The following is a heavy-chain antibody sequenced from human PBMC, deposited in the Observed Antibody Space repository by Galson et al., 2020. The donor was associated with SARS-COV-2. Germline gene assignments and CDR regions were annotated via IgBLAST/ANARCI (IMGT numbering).Heavy chain of an antibody. CDR2: INPRGGST. D-gene: IGHD4-17*01. CDR3: ARDPTRTTVTVEYYYYGMDV. Sequence: GESLKISCKASGYTFTSYYMHRVRQAPGQGLEWLGIINPRGGSTSYAQKFQGRVTMTRDTSTSTVYMELSSLRSEDTAVYYCARDPTRTTVTVEYYYYGMDVWGQETTVTVSS. V-gene: IGHV1-46*01. J-gene: IGHJ6*02. CDR1: GYTFTSYY.